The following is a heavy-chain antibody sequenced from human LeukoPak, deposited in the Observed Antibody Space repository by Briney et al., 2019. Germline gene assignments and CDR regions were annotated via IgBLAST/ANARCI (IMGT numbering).Heavy chain of an antibody. Sequence: SETLSLTCAVSGGSISSSSYYWGWIRQPPGKGLEWFGSIYYSGSTYYNPSLKSRVTISVDTSKNQFSLKLSSVTAADTAVYYCARLLYYYDSSGYYYTGAFDIWGQGTMVTVSS. CDR2: IYYSGST. J-gene: IGHJ3*02. CDR1: GGSISSSSYY. CDR3: ARLLYYYDSSGYYYTGAFDI. V-gene: IGHV4-39*01. D-gene: IGHD3-22*01.